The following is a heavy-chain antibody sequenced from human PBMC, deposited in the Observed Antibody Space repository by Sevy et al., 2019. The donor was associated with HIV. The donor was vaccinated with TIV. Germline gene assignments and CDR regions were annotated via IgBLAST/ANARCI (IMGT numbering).Heavy chain of an antibody. V-gene: IGHV3-30-3*01. CDR2: ISYDGSNK. CDR1: GFTFSSYA. J-gene: IGHJ4*02. Sequence: GGSLRLSCAASGFTFSSYAMHWVRQAPGKGLEWVAVISYDGSNKYYADSVKGRFTISRDNSKNTLYLKMNSLRAEDTAVYYCASFYSSSATGGDYWGQGTLVTVSS. D-gene: IGHD6-13*01. CDR3: ASFYSSSATGGDY.